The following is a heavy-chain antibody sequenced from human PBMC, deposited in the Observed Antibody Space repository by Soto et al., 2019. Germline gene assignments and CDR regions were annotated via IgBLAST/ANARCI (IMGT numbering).Heavy chain of an antibody. Sequence: PRLSCTASGFTFGDYAMSWFRQAPGKGLEWVGFIRSKAYGGTTEYAASVKGRFTISRDDSKSIAYLQMNSLKTEDTAVYYCTTNYYDSSGYDNWFDPWGQGTLVTVSS. CDR3: TTNYYDSSGYDNWFDP. J-gene: IGHJ5*02. D-gene: IGHD3-22*01. CDR1: GFTFGDYA. CDR2: IRSKAYGGTT. V-gene: IGHV3-49*03.